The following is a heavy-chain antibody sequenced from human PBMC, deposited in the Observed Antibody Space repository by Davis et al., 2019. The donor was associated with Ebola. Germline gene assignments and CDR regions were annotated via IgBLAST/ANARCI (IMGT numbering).Heavy chain of an antibody. CDR3: ASMVRGVIITPGGFDY. CDR2: IYPTDSDI. CDR1: GYSFTSYW. Sequence: KVSCKGSGYSFTSYWIGWVRQMPGKGLEWMGIIYPTDSDIRYSPSFQGQVTISADKSISTAYLQWGGLKASDTAMYYCASMVRGVIITPGGFDYWGQGTLVTVSS. D-gene: IGHD3-10*01. V-gene: IGHV5-51*01. J-gene: IGHJ4*02.